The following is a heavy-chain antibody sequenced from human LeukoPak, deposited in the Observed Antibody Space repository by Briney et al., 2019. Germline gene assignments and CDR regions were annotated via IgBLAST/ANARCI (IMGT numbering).Heavy chain of an antibody. J-gene: IGHJ5*02. V-gene: IGHV4-34*01. D-gene: IGHD1-26*01. CDR3: AKNGQSGFSFDP. CDR2: SSDSGGT. Sequence: SETLSLTCAVYGGSLNGYYWSWIRQSPGKGLEWIGESSDSGGTKFNPSLKSRVTISADTSKNQFSLKLSSVTAADTAVYHCAKNGQSGFSFDPWGQGTLVTVSS. CDR1: GGSLNGYY.